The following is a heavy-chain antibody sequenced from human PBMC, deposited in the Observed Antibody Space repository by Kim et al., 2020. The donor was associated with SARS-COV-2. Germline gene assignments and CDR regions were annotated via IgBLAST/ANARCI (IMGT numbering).Heavy chain of an antibody. CDR1: GGSISSYY. J-gene: IGHJ3*02. Sequence: SETLSLTCTVYGGSISSYYWSWIRQPPGKGLEWIGYIYYSGSTNYNPSLKSRVTISVDTSKNQFSLKLSSVTAADTAVYYCARGDIVATIRLYAFDIWGQGTMVTVSS. V-gene: IGHV4-59*13. D-gene: IGHD5-12*01. CDR2: IYYSGST. CDR3: ARGDIVATIRLYAFDI.